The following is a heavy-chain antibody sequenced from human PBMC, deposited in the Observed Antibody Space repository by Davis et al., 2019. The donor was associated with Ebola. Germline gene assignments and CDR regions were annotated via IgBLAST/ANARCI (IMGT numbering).Heavy chain of an antibody. CDR2: INHSGST. CDR1: GGSFSGYY. CDR3: ARERRPRYYDSSGYYYWYFDL. J-gene: IGHJ2*01. V-gene: IGHV4-34*01. D-gene: IGHD3-22*01. Sequence: SETLSLTCAVYGGSFSGYYWSWIRQPPGKGLEWIGEINHSGSTNYNPSLKSRVTISVDTSKNQFSLKLSSVTAADTAVYYCARERRPRYYDSSGYYYWYFDLWGRGTLVTVSS.